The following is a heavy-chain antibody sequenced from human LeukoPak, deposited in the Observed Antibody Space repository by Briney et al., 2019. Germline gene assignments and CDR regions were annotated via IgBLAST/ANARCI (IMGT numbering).Heavy chain of an antibody. D-gene: IGHD3-22*01. Sequence: PSETLSLTCAVYGGSLSGYYWSWIRQPPGKGLEWIGEINHSGSTNYNPSLKSRVTISVDTSKNQFSLKLSSVTAADTAVYYCAREGSLVRDSSGFDYWGQGTLVTVSS. J-gene: IGHJ4*02. CDR3: AREGSLVRDSSGFDY. CDR1: GGSLSGYY. CDR2: INHSGST. V-gene: IGHV4-34*01.